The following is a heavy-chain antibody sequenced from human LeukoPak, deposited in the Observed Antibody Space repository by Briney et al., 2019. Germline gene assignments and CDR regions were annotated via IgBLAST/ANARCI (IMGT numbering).Heavy chain of an antibody. J-gene: IGHJ4*02. Sequence: SETLSLTCTVSGGSISSYYWSWIRQPPGKGLERIGYIYYSGSTNYNPSLKSRVTISVDTSKNQFSLKLSSVTAADTAVYYCARVGGTTVTTRLFDYWGQGTLVTVSS. CDR1: GGSISSYY. V-gene: IGHV4-59*01. CDR2: IYYSGST. CDR3: ARVGGTTVTTRLFDY. D-gene: IGHD4-17*01.